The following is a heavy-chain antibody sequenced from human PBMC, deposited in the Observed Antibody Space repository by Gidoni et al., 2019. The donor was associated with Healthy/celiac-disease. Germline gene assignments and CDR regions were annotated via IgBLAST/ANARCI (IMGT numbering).Heavy chain of an antibody. CDR2: ISGSGGST. CDR3: AKSSYGDYAPLGLIDY. J-gene: IGHJ4*02. Sequence: EVQLVESGGGLVQPGGSLRLSCAASGFTFSSYAMSWVRQAPGKGLEWVSAISGSGGSTYYADSVKGRFTISRDNSKNTLYLQMNSLRAEDTAVYYCAKSSYGDYAPLGLIDYWGQGTLVTVSS. D-gene: IGHD4-17*01. CDR1: GFTFSSYA. V-gene: IGHV3-23*04.